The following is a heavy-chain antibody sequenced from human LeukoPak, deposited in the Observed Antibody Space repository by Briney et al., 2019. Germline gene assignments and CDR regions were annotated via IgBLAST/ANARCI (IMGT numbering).Heavy chain of an antibody. CDR1: GFTFSSYA. CDR2: ISGSGAVT. CDR3: AKSPFDYVWGSYHSH. J-gene: IGHJ4*02. D-gene: IGHD3-16*02. Sequence: GGSLRLSCAASGFTFSSYALSWVRQAPGRGLEWVSGISGSGAVTFYADSVKGRFTISRDNSKNTLYLQMNSLRAEDTAVYYCAKSPFDYVWGSYHSHWGQGTLVTVSS. V-gene: IGHV3-23*01.